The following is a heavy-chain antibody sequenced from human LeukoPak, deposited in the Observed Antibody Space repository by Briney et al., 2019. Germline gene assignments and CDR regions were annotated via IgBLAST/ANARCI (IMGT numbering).Heavy chain of an antibody. CDR3: ARIRYCSSTSCYNYYFDY. D-gene: IGHD2-2*02. CDR1: GFTFSSYW. V-gene: IGHV3-7*01. J-gene: IGHJ4*02. Sequence: GGSLRLSCAASGFTFSSYWMSWVRQAPGKGLEWVANIKQDGSEKYYVDSVKGRFTISRDNAKNSLYLQMNSLRAEDTAVYYCARIRYCSSTSCYNYYFDYWGQGTLVTVSS. CDR2: IKQDGSEK.